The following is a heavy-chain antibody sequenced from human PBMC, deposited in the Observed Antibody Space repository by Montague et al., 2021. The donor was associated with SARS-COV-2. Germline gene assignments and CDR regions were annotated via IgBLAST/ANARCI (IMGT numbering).Heavy chain of an antibody. CDR3: ARGGYYDSSGYSLLYYYHGMDV. J-gene: IGHJ6*02. V-gene: IGHV4-31*03. CDR2: IYYSGST. Sequence: TLSLTCTVSGGSISSGRYYWSWIRQHPGKGLEWIGYIYYSGSTYYNPSLKSRVTISVDTSKNQFSLNLSSVTAADTAVYYCARGGYYDSSGYSLLYYYHGMDVWGQGTTVTVSS. D-gene: IGHD3-22*01. CDR1: GGSISSGRYY.